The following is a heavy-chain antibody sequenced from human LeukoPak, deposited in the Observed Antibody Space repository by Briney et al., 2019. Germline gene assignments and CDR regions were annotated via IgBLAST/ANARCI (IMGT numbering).Heavy chain of an antibody. CDR2: ITGNGDKI. Sequence: AGGSLRLSCAASGFTFRNYAMAWVRQAPGKGLEWVSGITGNGDKIYYADSVKGRFTISRDNSKNTLYLQMSRLRAEDTAVYYCAKDRPNYHESNGHYYRRDSDYWGQGTLVTVSS. D-gene: IGHD3-22*01. CDR1: GFTFRNYA. CDR3: AKDRPNYHESNGHYYRRDSDY. V-gene: IGHV3-23*01. J-gene: IGHJ4*02.